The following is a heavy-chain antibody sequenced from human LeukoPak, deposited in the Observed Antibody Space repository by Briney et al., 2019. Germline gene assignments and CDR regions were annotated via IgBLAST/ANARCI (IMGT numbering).Heavy chain of an antibody. D-gene: IGHD3-10*01. V-gene: IGHV3-33*01. J-gene: IGHJ4*02. Sequence: PGGSLRLSCAASGFTFSSYGMHWVRQAPGKGLEWVVVIWYDGSNKYYADSVKGRFTISRDNSKNTLYLQMNSLRAEDTAVYYCARVGSGSIHFDYWGQGTLVTVSS. CDR1: GFTFSSYG. CDR3: ARVGSGSIHFDY. CDR2: IWYDGSNK.